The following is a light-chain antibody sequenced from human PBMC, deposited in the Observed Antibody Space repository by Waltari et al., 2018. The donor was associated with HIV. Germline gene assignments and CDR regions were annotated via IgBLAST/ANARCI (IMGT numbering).Light chain of an antibody. Sequence: DIVITQSPATLSVSPGESATLSCRASQSISNNLAWYQQKPGQAPRVLMYDASTRATGVPARFSGSGSGTEFTLTISSLQSEDFAVYYCQQYINWPPYTFGQGTKLEIK. V-gene: IGKV3-15*01. CDR2: DAS. CDR1: QSISNN. J-gene: IGKJ2*01. CDR3: QQYINWPPYT.